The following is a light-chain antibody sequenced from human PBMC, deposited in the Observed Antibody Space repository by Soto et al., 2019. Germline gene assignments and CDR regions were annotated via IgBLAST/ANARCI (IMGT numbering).Light chain of an antibody. Sequence: QSALTQPASVSRSPGQSITVSCTGTSSDVGGYNYVSWYQQHPGKAPKLMIYDVSARPSGVSNRFSGSKSGNTASLTISGLQADDEADYYCSSYTTSSTRVFGGGTKVTVL. CDR2: DVS. CDR1: SSDVGGYNY. CDR3: SSYTTSSTRV. J-gene: IGLJ3*02. V-gene: IGLV2-14*01.